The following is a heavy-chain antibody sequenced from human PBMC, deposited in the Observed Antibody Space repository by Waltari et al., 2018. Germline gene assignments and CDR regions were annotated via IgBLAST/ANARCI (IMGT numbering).Heavy chain of an antibody. J-gene: IGHJ3*01. CDR1: GGPFSSVG. V-gene: IGHV1-69*02. D-gene: IGHD5-12*01. CDR2: IIPMPGIT. Sequence: QVQLVQSGAEVKQPGSSVKVSCKSSGGPFSSVGLHWLRQAPGQVLAWMGKIIPMPGITDYEQKFQGRLRITSDRSTTTGYMELRSLGSEDTAIYYCARRVSTKGAFEVWGRGTLVTVSP. CDR3: ARRVSTKGAFEV.